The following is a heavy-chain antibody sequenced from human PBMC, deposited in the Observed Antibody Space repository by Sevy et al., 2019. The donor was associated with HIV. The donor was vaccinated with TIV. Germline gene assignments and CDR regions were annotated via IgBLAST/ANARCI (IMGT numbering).Heavy chain of an antibody. J-gene: IGHJ3*02. V-gene: IGHV4-4*02. CDR3: ARDWGPTVTTRAFDI. CDR1: GGSISSSNW. CDR2: IYHSGST. D-gene: IGHD4-17*01. Sequence: SDTLSLTCAVSGGSISSSNWWSWVRQPPGKGLEWIGEIYHSGSTNYNPSLKSRVTISVDKSKNQFSLKLSSVTAADTAVYYCARDWGPTVTTRAFDIWGQGTMVTVSS.